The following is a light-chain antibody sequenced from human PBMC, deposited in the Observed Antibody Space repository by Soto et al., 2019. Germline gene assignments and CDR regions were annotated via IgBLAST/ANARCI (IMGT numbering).Light chain of an antibody. J-gene: IGKJ2*01. V-gene: IGKV1-5*01. CDR2: DAA. Sequence: IQMTQSPSTLSASVGDRVTITCRASQSINTWVAWFQHKSGRAPKLLIYDAATLQSGVPSRFSGTGSGTDFSLTISSLQPEDFATYYCQQYNIGYTFGQGTRLDIK. CDR1: QSINTW. CDR3: QQYNIGYT.